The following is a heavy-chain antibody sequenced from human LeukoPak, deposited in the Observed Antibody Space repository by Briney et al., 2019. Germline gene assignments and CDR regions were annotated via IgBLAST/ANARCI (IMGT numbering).Heavy chain of an antibody. CDR3: ANGPSLYVAGHFDY. Sequence: GGSLRLSCAASGFTFADYAMHWVRQAPGKGLEWVSGISWNSGSIGYADSVKGRFTISRDNAKNSLYLQMNSLRAEDTALYYCANGPSLYVAGHFDYWGQGTLVTVSS. CDR1: GFTFADYA. J-gene: IGHJ4*02. V-gene: IGHV3-9*01. D-gene: IGHD2/OR15-2a*01. CDR2: ISWNSGSI.